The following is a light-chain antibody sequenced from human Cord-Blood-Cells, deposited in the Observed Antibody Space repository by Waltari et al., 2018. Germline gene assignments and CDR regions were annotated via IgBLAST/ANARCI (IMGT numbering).Light chain of an antibody. CDR2: GAS. V-gene: IGKV3-15*01. Sequence: EIVMTQSPATLSVSPGERATLSCRASQRVSSNLAWYQQKPGQAPRLLIYGASTRATGIPARFSGSGSGTEFTLTISSLQSEDFAVYYCQQYNNWPPTFGPGIKVEIK. J-gene: IGKJ3*01. CDR3: QQYNNWPPT. CDR1: QRVSSN.